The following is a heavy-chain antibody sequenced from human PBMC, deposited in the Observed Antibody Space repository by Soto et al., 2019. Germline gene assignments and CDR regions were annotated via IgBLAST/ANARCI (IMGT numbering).Heavy chain of an antibody. CDR3: ASRQPSDY. CDR2: ISSSSSYI. J-gene: IGHJ4*02. Sequence: GGSLRLACGASGFTFSGYSMNWVRQAPGKGLEWVSSISSSSSYIYYADSVKGRFTISRDNAKNSLYLQMNSLRAEDTAVYYCASRQPSDYWGQGTLVTVSS. V-gene: IGHV3-21*01. CDR1: GFTFSGYS. D-gene: IGHD2-2*01.